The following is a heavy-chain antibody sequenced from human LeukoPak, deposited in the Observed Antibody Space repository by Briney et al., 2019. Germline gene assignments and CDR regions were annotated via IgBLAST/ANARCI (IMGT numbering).Heavy chain of an antibody. CDR3: ARGGIQVSGIDEFDY. V-gene: IGHV3-13*01. CDR1: GFTFIDYD. D-gene: IGHD6-19*01. J-gene: IGHJ4*02. Sequence: RGSLRLSCAASGFTFIDYDMHWVRHVIGKGLEWVSAIGIRGDTHYSGSVKGRFTISRENAESSLYLQMNSLRAEDTAAYYCARGGIQVSGIDEFDYWGQGTLVTVSS. CDR2: IGIRGDT.